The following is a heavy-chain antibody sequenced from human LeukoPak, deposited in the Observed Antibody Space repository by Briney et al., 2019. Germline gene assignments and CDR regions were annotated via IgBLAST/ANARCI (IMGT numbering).Heavy chain of an antibody. D-gene: IGHD1-26*01. V-gene: IGHV3-30*18. CDR3: AKDNSGSSTGGYYFDS. J-gene: IGHJ4*02. CDR2: ISYDGINK. Sequence: PGGSLRLSCAASGFTFSSYGMHGVRQAPGKGLEWVAVISYDGINKYYADSVKGRFTISRDNSKNTLYLQMNSLRAEDTAVYYCAKDNSGSSTGGYYFDSWGQGTLVTVSS. CDR1: GFTFSSYG.